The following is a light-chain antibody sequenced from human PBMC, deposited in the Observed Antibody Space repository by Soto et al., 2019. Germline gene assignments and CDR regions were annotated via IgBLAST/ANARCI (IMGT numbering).Light chain of an antibody. CDR1: QTVDSNY. J-gene: IGKJ3*01. Sequence: IVLTHSPATLFLSPGESDILYCRASQTVDSNYLTWYQQKPGQTPRLLIYDASSRATGIPDRFSGSGSGTDFTLTISSLEPEDFAVYYCQQRSNWLFTFGPGTKVDIK. V-gene: IGKV3D-20*02. CDR2: DAS. CDR3: QQRSNWLFT.